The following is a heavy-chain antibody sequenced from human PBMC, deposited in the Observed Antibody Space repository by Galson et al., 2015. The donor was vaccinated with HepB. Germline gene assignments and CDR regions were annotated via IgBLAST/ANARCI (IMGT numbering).Heavy chain of an antibody. Sequence: SVKVSCKASGYTFTSYGISWVRQAPGQGLEWMGWISAYNGATDHAQKLQGRVTMTTDTSTTTAYMELRSLRSDDTAVYYCARAPSHCSSSNCPSNWFDPWGQGTLVTVSS. J-gene: IGHJ5*02. CDR1: GYTFTSYG. CDR3: ARAPSHCSSSNCPSNWFDP. CDR2: ISAYNGAT. D-gene: IGHD2-2*01. V-gene: IGHV1-18*01.